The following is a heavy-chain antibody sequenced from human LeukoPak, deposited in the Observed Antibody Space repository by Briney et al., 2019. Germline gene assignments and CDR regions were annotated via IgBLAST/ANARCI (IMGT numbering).Heavy chain of an antibody. D-gene: IGHD3-10*01. V-gene: IGHV4-59*01. CDR2: IYYSGST. Sequence: SETLSLTCTVSGGSISSYQWNWIRQHPGKGPEGIGYIYYSGSTNYNPSLKSRVTISVDTSKTQFSLKLSSVTAADTAVYYCARVGGSGSSFDYWGQGTQVTVSS. CDR1: GGSISSYQ. J-gene: IGHJ4*02. CDR3: ARVGGSGSSFDY.